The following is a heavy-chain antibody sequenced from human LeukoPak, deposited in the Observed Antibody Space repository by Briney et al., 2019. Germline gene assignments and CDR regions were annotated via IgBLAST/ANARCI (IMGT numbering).Heavy chain of an antibody. Sequence: PGGSLRLSCAASGFTFSSYSMNWVRQAPGKGLEWVSYISSSSSTIYYADPVKGRFTISRDNAKNSLYLQMNSLRAEDTAVYYCARSTTVTTYNWFDPWGQGTLVTVSS. J-gene: IGHJ5*02. CDR1: GFTFSSYS. CDR2: ISSSSSTI. CDR3: ARSTTVTTYNWFDP. D-gene: IGHD4-17*01. V-gene: IGHV3-48*01.